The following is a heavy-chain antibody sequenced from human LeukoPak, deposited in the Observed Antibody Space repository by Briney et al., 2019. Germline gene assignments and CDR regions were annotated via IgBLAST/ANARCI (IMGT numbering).Heavy chain of an antibody. V-gene: IGHV3-30*18. Sequence: GRSLRLSCAASGFTFSSYGMDWVRQAPGKGLGWVAVISYDGSNKYYADSVKGRFTISRDNSKNTLYLQMNSLRAEDTAVYYCAKGAIRDYYVSWGQGTLVTVSS. D-gene: IGHD3-22*01. CDR3: AKGAIRDYYVS. CDR2: ISYDGSNK. J-gene: IGHJ5*02. CDR1: GFTFSSYG.